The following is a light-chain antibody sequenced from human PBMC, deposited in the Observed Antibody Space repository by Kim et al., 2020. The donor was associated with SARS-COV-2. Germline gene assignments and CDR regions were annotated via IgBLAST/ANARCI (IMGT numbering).Light chain of an antibody. CDR1: RSLTSRH. V-gene: IGKV3-20*01. Sequence: LGLRATLSCRTSRSLTSRHLAWYQQKAGQAPRLLIYGASNRATGVPDRFNGSGSETDFTLTISRLEPEDFAVYFCQQYGSSPLVTFGQGTRLEIK. CDR3: QQYGSSPLVT. J-gene: IGKJ5*01. CDR2: GAS.